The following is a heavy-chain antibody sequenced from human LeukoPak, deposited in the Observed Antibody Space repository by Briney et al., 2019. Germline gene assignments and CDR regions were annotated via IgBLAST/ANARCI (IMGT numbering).Heavy chain of an antibody. V-gene: IGHV3-23*01. CDR2: ISGSGGST. CDR3: AKTQCSGGSCYSPSAYYFDY. D-gene: IGHD2-15*01. Sequence: GGSLRLSCAASGFTFSSYAMSWVRQAPGKGLEWVSAISGSGGSTYYADSVKGRFTISRDNSKNTLYLQMNSLRAEDTAVYYCAKTQCSGGSCYSPSAYYFDYWGQGTLVTVSS. CDR1: GFTFSSYA. J-gene: IGHJ4*02.